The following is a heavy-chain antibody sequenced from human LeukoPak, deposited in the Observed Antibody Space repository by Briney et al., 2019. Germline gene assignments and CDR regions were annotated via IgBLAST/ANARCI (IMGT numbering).Heavy chain of an antibody. Sequence: GGSLRLSCAASGFTFCSYWMHWVRQAPGKGLVWVSRINSDGSSTSYADSVKGRFTISRDNAKNTLYLQMNSLRAEDTAAYYCARASYQLQGYFDYWGQGTLVTVSS. D-gene: IGHD2-2*01. CDR3: ARASYQLQGYFDY. CDR1: GFTFCSYW. CDR2: INSDGSST. V-gene: IGHV3-74*01. J-gene: IGHJ4*02.